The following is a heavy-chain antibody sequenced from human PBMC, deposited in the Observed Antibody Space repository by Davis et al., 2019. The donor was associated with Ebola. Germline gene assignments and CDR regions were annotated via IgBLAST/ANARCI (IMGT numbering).Heavy chain of an antibody. CDR2: INVYKGNT. Sequence: AASVKVSCKASGYTFSSYGITWVRQAPGQGLEWLGWINVYKGNTEYAQKLQGRVTMTTDTTTSTAYMELRSLRSDDTAVYYCARDYWNYGSYYYGMDVWGQGTTVTVSS. V-gene: IGHV1-18*01. CDR1: GYTFSSYG. CDR3: ARDYWNYGSYYYGMDV. D-gene: IGHD1-7*01. J-gene: IGHJ6*02.